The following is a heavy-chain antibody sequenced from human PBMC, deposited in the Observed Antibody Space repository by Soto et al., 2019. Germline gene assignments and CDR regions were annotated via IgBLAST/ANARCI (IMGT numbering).Heavy chain of an antibody. CDR3: ARVEDDSSGYYYVRPRWYNWFDP. D-gene: IGHD3-22*01. V-gene: IGHV4-34*01. Sequence: QVQLQQWGAGLLKPSETLSLTCAVYGWSFSGYYWSWIRQPPGKGLEWIGEINHSGSTNYNPSLNSRVTISVDTSKNQYSLKLSYVTAADTAVYYCARVEDDSSGYYYVRPRWYNWFDPRGQGTLVTDSS. CDR2: INHSGST. J-gene: IGHJ5*02. CDR1: GWSFSGYY.